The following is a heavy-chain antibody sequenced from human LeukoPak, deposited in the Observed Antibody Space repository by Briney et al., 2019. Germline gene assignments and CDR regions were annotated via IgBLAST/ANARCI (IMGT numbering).Heavy chain of an antibody. CDR3: ARDGSRITMVRGVTGAFDY. CDR1: EFTFGSYS. V-gene: IGHV3-21*01. CDR2: ISSSSSYI. D-gene: IGHD3-10*01. Sequence: GGSLRLSCATSEFTFGSYSMNWVRQAPGKGLEWVSSISSSSSYIYYADSVKGRFTISRDNAKNSLYLQMNSLRAEDTAVYYCARDGSRITMVRGVTGAFDYWGQGTLVTVSS. J-gene: IGHJ4*02.